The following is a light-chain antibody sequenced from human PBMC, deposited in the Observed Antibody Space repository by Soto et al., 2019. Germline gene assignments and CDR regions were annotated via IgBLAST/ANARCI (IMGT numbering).Light chain of an antibody. Sequence: EIVLTQSPGTLSLSPGERATLSCRASQSVSSSYLAWYQQKPGQAPRLLIYGASSRATGIPDRFSGSGSGTDFALTSSRLEPEDFAVYYCQQYGSYRSTFGGGTKVEIK. CDR2: GAS. V-gene: IGKV3-20*01. CDR1: QSVSSSY. J-gene: IGKJ4*02. CDR3: QQYGSYRST.